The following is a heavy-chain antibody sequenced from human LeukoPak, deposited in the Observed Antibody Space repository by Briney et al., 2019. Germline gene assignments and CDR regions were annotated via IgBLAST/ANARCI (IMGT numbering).Heavy chain of an antibody. CDR1: GFTFINAW. Sequence: GGSLRLSCAASGFTFINAWMNWVRQAPGKGLEWVAVISYDGSNKYYADSVKGRFTISRDNSKNTLYLQMNSLRAEDTAVYYCARVRGYYYVLAFDIWGQGTMVTVSS. V-gene: IGHV3-30*03. CDR3: ARVRGYYYVLAFDI. CDR2: ISYDGSNK. D-gene: IGHD3-22*01. J-gene: IGHJ3*02.